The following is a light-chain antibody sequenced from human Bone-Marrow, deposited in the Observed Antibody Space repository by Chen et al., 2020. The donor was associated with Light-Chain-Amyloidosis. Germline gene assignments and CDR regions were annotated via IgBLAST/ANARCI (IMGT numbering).Light chain of an antibody. CDR2: EVS. Sequence: SALTQPASVSGSPGQSITISCSGISSDVGNYNHVSRYQQHPGKAPKLLIYEVSNRPSGFYSRFAGSKSGNTASLTLSGLQAEDEAFSDCTSYTGTLVFGGGTKLTVL. CDR1: SSDVGNYNH. V-gene: IGLV2-14*01. J-gene: IGLJ3*02. CDR3: TSYTGTLV.